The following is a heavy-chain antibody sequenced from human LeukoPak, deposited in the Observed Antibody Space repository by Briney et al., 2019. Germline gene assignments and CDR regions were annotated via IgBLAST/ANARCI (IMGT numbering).Heavy chain of an antibody. CDR1: GGSISSGDYY. V-gene: IGHV4-30-4*01. CDR3: AREGITFGGVIALDAFDI. D-gene: IGHD3-16*02. Sequence: SETLSLTCTVSGGSISSGDYYWSWLRQPPGKGLEWIGYIYYSGSTYYNPSLKSRVTISVDTSKNQFSLKLSSVTAADTAVYYCAREGITFGGVIALDAFDIWGQGTMVTVSS. J-gene: IGHJ3*02. CDR2: IYYSGST.